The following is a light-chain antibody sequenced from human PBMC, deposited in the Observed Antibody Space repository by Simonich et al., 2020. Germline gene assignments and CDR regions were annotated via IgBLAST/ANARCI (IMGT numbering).Light chain of an antibody. CDR1: SLPKKY. CDR3: YSTDSSGNHWV. CDR2: EDS. J-gene: IGLJ3*02. Sequence: SYELTQPPSVSVSPGQTARITCSGDSLPKKYAYWYQPKSGQAPVLVIYEDSKRPSGSPESFSGSSSGTMATLTISGAQVEDEADYYCYSTDSSGNHWVFGGGTKLTVL. V-gene: IGLV3-10*01.